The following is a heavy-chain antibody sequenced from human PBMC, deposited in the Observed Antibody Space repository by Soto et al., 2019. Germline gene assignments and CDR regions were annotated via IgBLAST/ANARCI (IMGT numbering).Heavy chain of an antibody. D-gene: IGHD6-13*01. CDR2: IYYSGST. CDR1: GGSISSSSYY. CDR3: ASSAAAGTTYGRDV. J-gene: IGHJ6*02. Sequence: SETLSLTCTVSGGSISSSSYYWGWIRQPPGKGLEWIGSIYYSGSTYYNPSLKSRVTISVDTSKNQFSLKLSSVTAADTAVYYCASSAAAGTTYGRDVWGQGTTVTVSS. V-gene: IGHV4-39*01.